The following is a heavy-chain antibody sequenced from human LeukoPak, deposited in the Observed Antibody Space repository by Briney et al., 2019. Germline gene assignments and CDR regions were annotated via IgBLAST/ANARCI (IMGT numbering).Heavy chain of an antibody. CDR3: ARVPRDTYCSGGSCYSTGAFDI. CDR1: GGFISSYY. V-gene: IGHV4-59*01. J-gene: IGHJ3*02. Sequence: SETLSLTCTVSGGFISSYYGSGIRRPPGEGLEWIGYIYYSGSTNYSPSLESRVTISVDTSKNQFSLKLSSVTAADTAVYYCARVPRDTYCSGGSCYSTGAFDIWGQGTMVTVSS. D-gene: IGHD2-15*01. CDR2: IYYSGST.